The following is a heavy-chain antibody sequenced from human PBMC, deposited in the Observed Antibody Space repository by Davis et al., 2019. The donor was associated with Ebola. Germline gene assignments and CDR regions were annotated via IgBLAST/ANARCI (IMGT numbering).Heavy chain of an antibody. CDR2: ISDRGLTK. D-gene: IGHD5-12*01. Sequence: LSLTCSVSGGSISSGTYYWGWVRQAPGKGLEWVSYISDRGLTKYYSDSVKGRFTISRDNAENSLYLEMNSLRAEDTAVYYCAREADSGGFRFDYWGRGILVTVSA. J-gene: IGHJ4*02. V-gene: IGHV3-48*03. CDR1: GGSISSGTYY. CDR3: AREADSGGFRFDY.